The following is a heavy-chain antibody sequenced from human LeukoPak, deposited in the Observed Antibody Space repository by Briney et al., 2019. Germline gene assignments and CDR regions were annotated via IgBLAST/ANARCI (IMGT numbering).Heavy chain of an antibody. CDR2: IKSKTDGGTT. Sequence: GGSLRLSCADSGFTFSSYAIHWVRQAPGKGLEWFGRIKSKTDGGTTDYAAPVKGRFTISRDDSKNTLYLQMNSLKTEDTAVYYCTTDSSRLWFGELAEIDYWGQGTLVTVSS. CDR3: TTDSSRLWFGELAEIDY. J-gene: IGHJ4*02. D-gene: IGHD3-10*01. V-gene: IGHV3-15*01. CDR1: GFTFSSYA.